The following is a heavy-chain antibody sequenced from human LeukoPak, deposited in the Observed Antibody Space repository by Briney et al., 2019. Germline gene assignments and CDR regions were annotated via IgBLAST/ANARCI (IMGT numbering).Heavy chain of an antibody. V-gene: IGHV4-39*07. CDR2: IHYTGTT. CDR3: VRTGGSFYFYYYMDV. Sequence: SETLSLTCTVSGGSISSSTYNWGWIRQPPGKGLEWIGSIHYTGTTYYNPSLKSRVTISLDTSKNQFSLKLGSVTAADTAVYYCVRTGGSFYFYYYMDVWGKGTTVTVSS. J-gene: IGHJ6*03. CDR1: GGSISSSTYN. D-gene: IGHD1-26*01.